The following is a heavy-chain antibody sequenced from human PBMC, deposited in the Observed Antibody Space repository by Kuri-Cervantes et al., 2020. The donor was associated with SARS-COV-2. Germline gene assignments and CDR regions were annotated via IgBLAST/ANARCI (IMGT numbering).Heavy chain of an antibody. CDR2: FDPEDGET. V-gene: IGHV1-24*01. Sequence: ASVKVSCKVSVYTLTELSMHWVRQAPGKGLEWMGGFDPEDGETIYAQKFQGRVTMTEDTSTDTAYMELSSLRSEDTAVYYCATSFPRGSLEYFQHWGQGTLVTVSS. CDR3: ATSFPRGSLEYFQH. D-gene: IGHD6-13*01. CDR1: VYTLTELS. J-gene: IGHJ1*01.